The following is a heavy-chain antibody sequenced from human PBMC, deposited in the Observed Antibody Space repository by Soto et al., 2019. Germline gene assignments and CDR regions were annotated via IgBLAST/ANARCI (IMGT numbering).Heavy chain of an antibody. J-gene: IGHJ6*02. CDR3: ARQSNTYYYGSGSYYRAYYYYGMDV. CDR1: GGSISSGDYY. D-gene: IGHD3-10*01. CDR2: IYYSGST. V-gene: IGHV4-30-4*01. Sequence: QVQLQESGPGLVKPSQTLSLTCTVSGGSISSGDYYWSWIRQPPGKGLEWIGYIYYSGSTYYNPSLKSRVTISVDTSKNQFSLKLSSVTAADTAVYYCARQSNTYYYGSGSYYRAYYYYGMDVWGQGTTVTVSS.